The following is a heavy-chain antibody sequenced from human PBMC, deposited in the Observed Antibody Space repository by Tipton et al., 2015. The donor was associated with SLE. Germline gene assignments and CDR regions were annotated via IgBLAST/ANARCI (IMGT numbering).Heavy chain of an antibody. J-gene: IGHJ4*02. CDR1: CYSICSGYY. CDR2: IYHSGST. V-gene: IGHV4-38-2*01. D-gene: IGHD2-2*01. Sequence: TLSLTCAVSCYSICSGYYWGWIRPPPGKGLEWIGSIYHSGSTYYNPSLKSRVTISVDTTKNQFSLKLSSVTAADTAVYYCARGDIVVVPAAYYFDYWGQGTLVTVSS. CDR3: ARGDIVVVPAAYYFDY.